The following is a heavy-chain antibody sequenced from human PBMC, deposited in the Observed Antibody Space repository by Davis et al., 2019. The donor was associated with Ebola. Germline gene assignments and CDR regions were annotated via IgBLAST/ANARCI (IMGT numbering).Heavy chain of an antibody. CDR1: GYTFISYG. CDR3: VKDFWSDDPGY. V-gene: IGHV1-18*01. CDR2: SYPSNGNT. Sequence: ASVKVSCKASGYTFISYGITWVRQAPGQGLEWMGWSYPSNGNTHYAQKFQGRVTMTTDTSTSTAYMDLRSLRNDDTAMYYCVKDFWSDDPGYWGQGTLVTVSS. J-gene: IGHJ4*02. D-gene: IGHD3-3*01.